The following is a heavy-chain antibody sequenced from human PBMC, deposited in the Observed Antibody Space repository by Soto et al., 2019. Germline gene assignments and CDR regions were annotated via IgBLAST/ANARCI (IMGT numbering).Heavy chain of an antibody. CDR2: ISTYNGDT. CDR1: GYTFTRSG. Sequence: QVQLVQSGAEVKKPGASVKVSCKASGYTFTRSGISWVRQAPGQGLEGMGWISTYNGDTNYAQTFQGRVTMTTDTSTSTVNMEVRSLRSDDTAVYYCAREGVAPYYYYGMDVWGQGTPVTVSS. D-gene: IGHD5-12*01. J-gene: IGHJ6*02. V-gene: IGHV1-18*01. CDR3: AREGVAPYYYYGMDV.